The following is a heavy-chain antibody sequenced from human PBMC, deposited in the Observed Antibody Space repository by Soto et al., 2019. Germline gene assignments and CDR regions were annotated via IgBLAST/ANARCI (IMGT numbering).Heavy chain of an antibody. V-gene: IGHV3-20*04. Sequence: EAQLVESGGGVVRPGGSLRLSCAASGFTFDDYAMNWVRQPPGKGLEWVSGIDWSGGSTFYADSVKGRFTISRDNAKNSLYLQIDSLRAEDTALYYCVRGRRHYYFDSSGYDWFDPWGQGTLVTVSS. CDR1: GFTFDDYA. CDR3: VRGRRHYYFDSSGYDWFDP. D-gene: IGHD3-22*01. CDR2: IDWSGGST. J-gene: IGHJ5*02.